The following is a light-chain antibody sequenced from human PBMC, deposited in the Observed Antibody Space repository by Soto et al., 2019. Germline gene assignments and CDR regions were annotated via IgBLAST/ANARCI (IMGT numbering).Light chain of an antibody. CDR1: SSAVGGYNY. J-gene: IGLJ1*01. CDR2: DVS. V-gene: IGLV2-14*03. Sequence: QSALTQPASVSGSPGQSITISCTGTSSAVGGYNYVSWYQQHPDKAPELIIYDVSNRPSGVSTRFSGSKSGNTASLTISGLQAEDEADYYCSSYTSTSPYVFGTGTKVTVL. CDR3: SSYTSTSPYV.